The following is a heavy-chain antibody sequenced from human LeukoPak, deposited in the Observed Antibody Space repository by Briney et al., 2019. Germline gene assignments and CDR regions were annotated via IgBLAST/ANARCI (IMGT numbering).Heavy chain of an antibody. Sequence: SETLSLTCTASGGSISSYYWSWIRQPPGKGLEWIGYIYYSGSTNYNPSLKSRVTISVDTSKNQFSLKLSSVTAADTAVYYCARDSGTTGEVKFDPWGQGTLVTVSS. CDR1: GGSISSYY. CDR2: IYYSGST. CDR3: ARDSGTTGEVKFDP. J-gene: IGHJ5*02. D-gene: IGHD3-10*01. V-gene: IGHV4-59*01.